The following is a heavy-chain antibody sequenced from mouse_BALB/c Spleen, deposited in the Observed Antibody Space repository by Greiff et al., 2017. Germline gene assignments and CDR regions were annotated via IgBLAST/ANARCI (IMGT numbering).Heavy chain of an antibody. Sequence: EVQGVESGGGLVKPGGSLKLSCAASGFAFSSYDMSWVRQTPEKRLEWVAYISSGGGSTYYPDTVKGRFTISRDNAKNTLYLQMSSLKSEDTAMYYCARLHYYGSSPRFAYWGQGTLVTVSA. J-gene: IGHJ3*01. V-gene: IGHV5-12-1*01. CDR2: ISSGGGST. CDR3: ARLHYYGSSPRFAY. CDR1: GFAFSSYD. D-gene: IGHD1-1*01.